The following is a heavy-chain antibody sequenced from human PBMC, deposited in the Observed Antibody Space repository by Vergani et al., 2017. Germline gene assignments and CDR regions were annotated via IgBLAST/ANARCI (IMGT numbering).Heavy chain of an antibody. Sequence: QVQLQESGPGLVKPSQTLSLTCTVSGGSISSGSYYWSWIRQPAGKGLEWIGSIYYSGSTYYNPSLKSRVTISVDTSKNQFSLKLSSVTAADTAVYYCARAPRGVAGTYYFDYWGQGTLVTVSS. CDR3: ARAPRGVAGTYYFDY. V-gene: IGHV4-61*02. CDR2: IYYSGST. CDR1: GGSISSGSYY. J-gene: IGHJ4*02. D-gene: IGHD6-19*01.